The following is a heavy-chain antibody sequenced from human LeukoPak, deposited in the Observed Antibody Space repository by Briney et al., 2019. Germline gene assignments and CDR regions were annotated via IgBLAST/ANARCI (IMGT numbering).Heavy chain of an antibody. V-gene: IGHV4-34*01. CDR3: ARAEYSYGFDY. CDR1: GGSFSGYY. J-gene: IGHJ4*02. Sequence: SETLSLTCAAYGGSFSGYYWSWIRQPPGKGLEWIGEINHSGSTNYNPSLKSRVTISVDTSKNQFSLKLSSVTAADTAVYYCARAEYSYGFDYWGQGTLVTVSS. CDR2: INHSGST. D-gene: IGHD5-18*01.